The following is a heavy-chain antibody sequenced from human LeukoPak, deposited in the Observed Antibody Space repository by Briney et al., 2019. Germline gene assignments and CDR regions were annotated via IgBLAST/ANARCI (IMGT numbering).Heavy chain of an antibody. Sequence: ASVKVSCKASGGTFSSYAISWVRQAPGQGLEWMGGIIPIFGTANYAQKFQGRVTITADESTSTAYMELSSLRSEDTAVYYCASTYSSSFRNAFDIWGQGTMVTVSS. CDR3: ASTYSSSFRNAFDI. D-gene: IGHD6-6*01. J-gene: IGHJ3*02. CDR1: GGTFSSYA. V-gene: IGHV1-69*13. CDR2: IIPIFGTA.